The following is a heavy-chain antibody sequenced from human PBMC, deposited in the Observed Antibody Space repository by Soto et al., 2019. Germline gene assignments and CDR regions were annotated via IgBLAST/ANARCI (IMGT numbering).Heavy chain of an antibody. V-gene: IGHV4-61*08. Sequence: SETQSVTRTVVEGTVGSGGYYWSWIQQPPGKGLEWIGYIYYSGSTNYNPSLKSRVTISVDTSKNQFSLKLSSVTAADTAVYYCARMSSGYYYVFFDYWGQGTLVTVSS. CDR3: ARMSSGYYYVFFDY. CDR1: EGTVGSGGYY. CDR2: IYYSGST. J-gene: IGHJ4*02. D-gene: IGHD3-22*01.